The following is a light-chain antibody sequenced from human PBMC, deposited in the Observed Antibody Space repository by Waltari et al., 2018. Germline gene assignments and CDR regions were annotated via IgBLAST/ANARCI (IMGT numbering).Light chain of an antibody. CDR1: SSDVGGYYY. Sequence: QSALTQPRSVSGSPGQSVTISCTGTSSDVGGYYYVSWYQQHPGKAPKLILYDVTQRPSGVPGRFSGSKSGKTASLTISGLQAEDEADYYCCSYADTYTAVFGGGTKVTVL. CDR3: CSYADTYTAV. J-gene: IGLJ3*02. CDR2: DVT. V-gene: IGLV2-11*01.